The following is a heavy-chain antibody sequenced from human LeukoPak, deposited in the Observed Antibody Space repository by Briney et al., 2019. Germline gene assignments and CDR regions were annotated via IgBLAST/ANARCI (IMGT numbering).Heavy chain of an antibody. Sequence: GGSLRLSCAASGFAFSSYSMNWVRQAPGKGLEWVSSISSSSSYIYYADSVKGRFTISRDNAKNSLYLQMNSLRAEDTAVYYCARDSRASSSSGRDLDYWGQGTLVTVSS. V-gene: IGHV3-21*01. CDR2: ISSSSSYI. J-gene: IGHJ4*02. D-gene: IGHD6-6*01. CDR1: GFAFSSYS. CDR3: ARDSRASSSSGRDLDY.